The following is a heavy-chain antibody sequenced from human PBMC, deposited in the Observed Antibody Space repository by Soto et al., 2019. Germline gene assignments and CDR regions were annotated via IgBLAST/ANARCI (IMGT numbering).Heavy chain of an antibody. CDR1: VFTFSNAW. CDR3: TTPPRGVNAFDI. Sequence: GGSLRLSCAASVFTFSNAWMSWVRQAPGKGLEWVGRIKSKTDGGTTDYAAPVKGRFTISRDDSKNTLYLQMNSLKTEDTAVYYCTTPPRGVNAFDIWGQGTMVTVSS. CDR2: IKSKTDGGTT. J-gene: IGHJ3*02. V-gene: IGHV3-15*01. D-gene: IGHD3-10*01.